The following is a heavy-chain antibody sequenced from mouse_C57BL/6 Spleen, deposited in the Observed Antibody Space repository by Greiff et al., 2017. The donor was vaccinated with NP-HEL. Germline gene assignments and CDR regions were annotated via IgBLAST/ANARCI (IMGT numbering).Heavy chain of an antibody. D-gene: IGHD1-1*01. V-gene: IGHV1-7*01. J-gene: IGHJ1*03. Sequence: AKQRPGQGLEWVGYINPSSGYTKYNQKFKDKATLTADKSSSTAYMQLSSLTYEDSAVYYCARLAEFITTVVGYFDVWGTGTTVTVSS. CDR3: ARLAEFITTVVGYFDV. CDR2: INPSSGYT.